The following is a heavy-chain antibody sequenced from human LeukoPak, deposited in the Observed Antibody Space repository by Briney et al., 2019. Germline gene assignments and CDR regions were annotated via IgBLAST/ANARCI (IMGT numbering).Heavy chain of an antibody. V-gene: IGHV3-23*01. D-gene: IGHD3-10*01. Sequence: GGSLRLSCAASGFTFSSYAMSWVRQAPGKGLEWVSAISGSGGSTYYADSVKGRFTISRDNSKNTLYLQMNSLRAEDTAVYYCAKDREEDYYGSGNLPSAFDIWGQGTMVTVSS. CDR3: AKDREEDYYGSGNLPSAFDI. CDR1: GFTFSSYA. J-gene: IGHJ3*02. CDR2: ISGSGGST.